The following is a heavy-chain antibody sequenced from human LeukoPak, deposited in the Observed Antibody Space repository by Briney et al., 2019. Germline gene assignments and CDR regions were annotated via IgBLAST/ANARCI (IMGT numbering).Heavy chain of an antibody. CDR3: ATSPYYYGSGSYN. V-gene: IGHV1-24*01. D-gene: IGHD3-10*01. Sequence: ASVKVSCKASGGTFSSYAISWVRQAPGQGLEWMGGFDPEDGETIYAQKFQGRVTMTEDTSTDTAYMELSSLRSEDTAVYYCATSPYYYGSGSYNWGQGTLVTVSS. CDR2: FDPEDGET. CDR1: GGTFSSYA. J-gene: IGHJ4*02.